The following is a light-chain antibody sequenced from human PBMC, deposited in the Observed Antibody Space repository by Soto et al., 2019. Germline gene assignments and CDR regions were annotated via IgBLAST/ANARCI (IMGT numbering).Light chain of an antibody. CDR1: QRISTL. CDR3: QQSYATVRT. J-gene: IGKJ4*01. Sequence: DIQMTQSPSSLSTSVGDRVTITCRGSQRISTLLNSYQQKPGKAPRLLIYAASRLQSGVPARFSGRGAETDVTLTITSLRPEDFGIYYWQQSYATVRTFGGGTKME. CDR2: AAS. V-gene: IGKV1-39*01.